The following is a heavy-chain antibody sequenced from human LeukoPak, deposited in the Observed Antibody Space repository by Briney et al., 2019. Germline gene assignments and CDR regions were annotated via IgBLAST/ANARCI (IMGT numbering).Heavy chain of an antibody. J-gene: IGHJ4*02. CDR3: ARVYSHTITMVRGVIGG. D-gene: IGHD3-10*01. Sequence: PGGSLRLSCAASGFTFSSYWMSWVRQAPGRGLEWVANIKQDGSETYYVDSVKGRFTISRDNAKSSLYLQMNSLRAEDTAVYYCARVYSHTITMVRGVIGGWGQGTVVTVSS. V-gene: IGHV3-7*03. CDR2: IKQDGSET. CDR1: GFTFSSYW.